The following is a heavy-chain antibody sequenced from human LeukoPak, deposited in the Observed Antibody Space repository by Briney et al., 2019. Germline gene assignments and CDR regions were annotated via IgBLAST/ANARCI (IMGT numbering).Heavy chain of an antibody. V-gene: IGHV3-74*03. Sequence: GGSLRLSCAASGFTFSSYYMQWVRQAPGKGLVWVSRINGDGNSTTYADSVKGRFTISRDNAKNTLYMQMNSLRAEDTAVYYCARDREFDYWGQGNLVTVSS. J-gene: IGHJ4*02. CDR2: INGDGNST. CDR1: GFTFSSYY. CDR3: ARDREFDY.